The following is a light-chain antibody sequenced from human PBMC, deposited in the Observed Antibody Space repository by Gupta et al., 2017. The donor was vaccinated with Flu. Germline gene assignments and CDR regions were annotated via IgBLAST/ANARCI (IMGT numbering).Light chain of an antibody. V-gene: IGLV7-46*01. J-gene: IGLJ2*01. Sequence: QAVVPQEPSLPVSPGWPVTLPCRSSTGAVTSGHYPYWFQQKPGQAPRTMIYDKSNKHSWTPARFSGSLLGGKAALTLAGAQHEDEAEYYCLRSYSGAVVFGGGTKLTVL. CDR1: TGAVTSGHY. CDR3: LRSYSGAVV. CDR2: DKS.